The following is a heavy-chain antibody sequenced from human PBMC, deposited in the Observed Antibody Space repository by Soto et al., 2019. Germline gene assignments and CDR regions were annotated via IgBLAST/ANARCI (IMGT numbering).Heavy chain of an antibody. CDR2: IFYSGST. V-gene: IGHV4-30-4*01. CDR3: ARDGVAGKGNYYYYGMDV. J-gene: IGHJ6*02. Sequence: QVQLQESGPGLVKPSQTLSLTCTVSGGSISSGDYYWSWIRQPPGKGLEWIGYIFYSGSTYYNPXXKSRVTISVDXXKXQXXLKLTSVTAADTAVYYCARDGVAGKGNYYYYGMDVWGQGTTVTVSS. D-gene: IGHD3-3*01. CDR1: GGSISSGDYY.